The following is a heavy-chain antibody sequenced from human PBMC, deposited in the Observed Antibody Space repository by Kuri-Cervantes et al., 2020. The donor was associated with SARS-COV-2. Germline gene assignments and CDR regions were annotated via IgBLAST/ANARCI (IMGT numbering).Heavy chain of an antibody. J-gene: IGHJ4*02. V-gene: IGHV3-20*04. CDR1: GFTFDDYG. CDR2: INWNGGST. CDR3: AKSGATDILTGYFAY. D-gene: IGHD3-9*01. Sequence: GESLKISCAASGFTFDDYGMSWVRQAPGKGLEWVSGINWNGGSTGYADSVKGRFTISRDNAKNSLYLQMNSLRAEDTALYYCAKSGATDILTGYFAYWGQGTLVTVSS.